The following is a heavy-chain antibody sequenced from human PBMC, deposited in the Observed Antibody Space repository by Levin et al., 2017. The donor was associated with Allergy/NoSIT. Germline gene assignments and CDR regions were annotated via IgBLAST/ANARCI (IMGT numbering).Heavy chain of an antibody. D-gene: IGHD2-2*01. V-gene: IGHV3-21*01. CDR3: ASGYCSSDSCRYCGKGMDV. J-gene: IGHJ6*02. Sequence: ASVKVSCVASGFNFNPYSMNWVRQAPGRGLEWVSSISSSATYIYYAGSLEGRFTISRDNAKSSLYLQMNSLRAEDTAVYFCASGYCSSDSCRYCGKGMDVWGQGTTVTVSS. CDR2: ISSSATYI. CDR1: GFNFNPYS.